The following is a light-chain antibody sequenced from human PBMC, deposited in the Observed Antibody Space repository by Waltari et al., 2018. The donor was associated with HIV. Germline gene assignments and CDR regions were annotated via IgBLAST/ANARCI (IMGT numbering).Light chain of an antibody. CDR1: SSDVWSYNL. V-gene: IGLV2-23*02. Sequence: QSALTQPASVSGSPGQSITLSCTGTSSDVWSYNLVSWYQQHPGKAPKLMIYEVSKRPSGVSNRFSGSKSGNTASLTISGLQAEDEADYYCCSYAGSSTLFGGGTKLTVL. J-gene: IGLJ2*01. CDR3: CSYAGSSTL. CDR2: EVS.